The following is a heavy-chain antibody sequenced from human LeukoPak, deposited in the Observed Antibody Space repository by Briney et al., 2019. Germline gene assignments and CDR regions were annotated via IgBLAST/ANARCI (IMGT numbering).Heavy chain of an antibody. V-gene: IGHV3-23*01. CDR3: AKGGKWDVTPFDY. CDR1: GFTFTSYS. CDR2: ISGGGGST. J-gene: IGHJ4*02. D-gene: IGHD1-26*01. Sequence: GGSLRLSCTASGFTFTSYSMNWVRQAPGKGLEWVSTISGGGGSTYYADSVKGRFTISRDNSKNTLYLQVNSLRAEDTAVYYCAKGGKWDVTPFDYWGQGTLVTVSS.